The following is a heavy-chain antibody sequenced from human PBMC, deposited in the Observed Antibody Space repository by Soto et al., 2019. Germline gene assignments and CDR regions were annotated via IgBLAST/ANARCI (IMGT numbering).Heavy chain of an antibody. CDR2: INPLGGST. CDR1: GYTFTNQY. D-gene: IGHD4-17*01. CDR3: ERKSFDYASSFHY. Sequence: ASVKVSCKASGYTFTNQYMHWVRQAPGQGLEWMGIINPLGGSTNYAEKFQGRVTMTRDTSTSTVYMELRSLRFEDTAVYYCERKSFDYASSFHYWGPATLVTVSS. V-gene: IGHV1-46*01. J-gene: IGHJ4*02.